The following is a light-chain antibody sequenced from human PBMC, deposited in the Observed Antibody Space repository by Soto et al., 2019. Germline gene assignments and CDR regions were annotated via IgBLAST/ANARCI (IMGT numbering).Light chain of an antibody. Sequence: EIVLTQSPATLSLSPGERATLSCRASQSVSSYLAWYQQKPGQAPRLLMYDASNRATGVPARFSGSGSGTDFTLTISSLEPEDFAVYYYQQHSNWYTFGQGTKLEIK. CDR3: QQHSNWYT. J-gene: IGKJ2*01. CDR2: DAS. V-gene: IGKV3-11*01. CDR1: QSVSSY.